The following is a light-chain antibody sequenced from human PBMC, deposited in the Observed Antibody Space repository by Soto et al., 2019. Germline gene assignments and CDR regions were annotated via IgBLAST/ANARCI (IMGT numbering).Light chain of an antibody. V-gene: IGKV3-20*01. CDR3: QQYGHSPWT. CDR1: ESVVSSY. J-gene: IGKJ1*01. CDR2: GSS. Sequence: EILLTQSPGTLSLSPGERATLSCRASESVVSSYVAWYQQTPGQAPRLLIYGSSKRATGIPDRFSVSGSGTDFSLTISRLEHEDFAVYYCQQYGHSPWTFGQGTKVDIK.